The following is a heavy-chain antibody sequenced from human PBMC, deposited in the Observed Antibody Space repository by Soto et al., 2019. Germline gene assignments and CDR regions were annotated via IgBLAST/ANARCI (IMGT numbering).Heavy chain of an antibody. CDR1: GGSFSGYY. J-gene: IGHJ5*02. Sequence: SETLSLTCAVYGGSFSGYYWSWIRQPPGKGLEWIGEINHSGSTNYNPSLKSRVTISVDTSKNQFSLKLSSVTAADTAVYYCARGTSSYCSGGSCLYWFDPWGQGTLVTVSS. CDR2: INHSGST. D-gene: IGHD2-15*01. CDR3: ARGTSSYCSGGSCLYWFDP. V-gene: IGHV4-34*01.